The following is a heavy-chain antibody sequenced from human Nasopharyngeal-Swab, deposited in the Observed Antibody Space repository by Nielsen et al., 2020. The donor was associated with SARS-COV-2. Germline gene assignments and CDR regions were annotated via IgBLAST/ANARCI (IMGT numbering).Heavy chain of an antibody. V-gene: IGHV4-30-4*01. CDR1: RGSISSGDYY. J-gene: IGHJ4*02. CDR2: IYYSGST. Sequence: SETLSLTCTVSRGSISSGDYYWSWIRQPPGKGLEWIGYIYYSGSTYYNPSLKSRVTISVDTSKNQFSLKLSSVTAADTAVYYCARLGYSYGFYYFDYWGQGTLVTVSS. D-gene: IGHD5-18*01. CDR3: ARLGYSYGFYYFDY.